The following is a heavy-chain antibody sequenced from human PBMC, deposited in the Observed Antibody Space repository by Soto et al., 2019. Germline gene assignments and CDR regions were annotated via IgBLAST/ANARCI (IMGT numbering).Heavy chain of an antibody. CDR2: ISYDGSNK. D-gene: IGHD3-3*01. J-gene: IGHJ4*02. Sequence: GGSLRLSCAASGFTFSSYGMHWVRQAPGKGLEWVAVISYDGSNKYYADSVKGRFTISRDNSKNTLYLQMNSLRAEDTAVYYCAKELITIFGVVIPPDYWGPGTLVTLSS. V-gene: IGHV3-30*18. CDR3: AKELITIFGVVIPPDY. CDR1: GFTFSSYG.